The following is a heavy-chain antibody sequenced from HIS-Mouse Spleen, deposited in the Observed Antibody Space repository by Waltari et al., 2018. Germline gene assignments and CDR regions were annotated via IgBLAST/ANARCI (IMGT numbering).Heavy chain of an antibody. Sequence: QVQLQQWGAGLLKPSETLSLTCAVYGGSFSGYYWSWIRQPPGKGLEWIGEINHSGSTNYNPSLKRRVTISVDTSKNQFSLKLSSVTAADTAVYYCARMGPASGSCGDYWGQGTLVTVSS. CDR3: ARMGPASGSCGDY. J-gene: IGHJ4*02. D-gene: IGHD1-26*01. CDR2: INHSGST. CDR1: GGSFSGYY. V-gene: IGHV4-34*01.